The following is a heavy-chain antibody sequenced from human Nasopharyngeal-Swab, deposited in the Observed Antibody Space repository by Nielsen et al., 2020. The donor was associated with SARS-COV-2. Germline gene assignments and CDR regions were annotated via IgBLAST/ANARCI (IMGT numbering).Heavy chain of an antibody. Sequence: GGSLRLSCAASGFTFSSYWMQWVRQAPGKGLVWVSRTNTDGSDTRYADSVKGRFTISRDNAKNTLYLQMNSLRAEDTAVYYCARELATISDYWGQGTLVTVSS. CDR1: GFTFSSYW. CDR3: ARELATISDY. D-gene: IGHD5-24*01. CDR2: TNTDGSDT. V-gene: IGHV3-74*01. J-gene: IGHJ4*02.